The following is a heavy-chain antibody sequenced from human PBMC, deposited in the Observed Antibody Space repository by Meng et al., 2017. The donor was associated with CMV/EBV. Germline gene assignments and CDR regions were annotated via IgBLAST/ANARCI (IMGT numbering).Heavy chain of an antibody. CDR3: TTDDPQPYSSSSRGYYYGMDV. CDR1: GFTFSKAW. D-gene: IGHD6-6*01. V-gene: IGHV3-15*01. CDR2: IKSKTDGGTT. J-gene: IGHJ6*02. Sequence: GGSLRLPCAASGFTFSKAWMSWVRQAPGKGLEWVGRIKSKTDGGTTDYAAPVKGRFTISRDESKNTLYLQMNSLTTEDTAVYYCTTDDPQPYSSSSRGYYYGMDVWGQGTTVTVSS.